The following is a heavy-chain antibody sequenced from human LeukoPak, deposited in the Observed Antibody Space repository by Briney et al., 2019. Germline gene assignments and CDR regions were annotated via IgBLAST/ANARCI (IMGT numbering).Heavy chain of an antibody. D-gene: IGHD1-26*01. J-gene: IGHJ4*02. CDR1: GFTFSSYG. CDR3: ARDLNAVGASAFNFDY. Sequence: GRSLRLSCAASGFTFSSYGMHWVRQAPGKGLEWVVVIWYDGSNKYYADSVKGRFTISRDNSKNTLYLQMNSLRAEDTAVYYCARDLNAVGASAFNFDYWGQGTLVTVSS. V-gene: IGHV3-33*01. CDR2: IWYDGSNK.